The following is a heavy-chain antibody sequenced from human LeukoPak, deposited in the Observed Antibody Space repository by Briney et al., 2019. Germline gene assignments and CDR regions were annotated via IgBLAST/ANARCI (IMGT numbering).Heavy chain of an antibody. V-gene: IGHV3-23*01. CDR1: GFTFSSYA. D-gene: IGHD3-3*01. J-gene: IGHJ4*02. Sequence: GGSLRLSCAASGFTFSSYAMNWVRQAPGKGLEWVSGVSGSGDTTSYADSVKGRFTISRDNSKNTLYLQMNSLRAEDTAVYYCAKDWKYDFWSGYYYYFDYWGQGTLVTVSS. CDR3: AKDWKYDFWSGYYYYFDY. CDR2: VSGSGDTT.